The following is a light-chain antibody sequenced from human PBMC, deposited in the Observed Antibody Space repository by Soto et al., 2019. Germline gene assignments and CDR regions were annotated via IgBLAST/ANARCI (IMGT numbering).Light chain of an antibody. V-gene: IGKV1-39*01. Sequence: DIQMTHSPASLSVSVGDRVTITCRASQSINNYLNWYLQRPGQAPKLLIRSASTLQRGVPSRFSGSGSRTEFTLTIADLQPDDFGTYYCQQSLTMPITFGHGTRLEIK. CDR3: QQSLTMPIT. CDR1: QSINNY. J-gene: IGKJ5*01. CDR2: SAS.